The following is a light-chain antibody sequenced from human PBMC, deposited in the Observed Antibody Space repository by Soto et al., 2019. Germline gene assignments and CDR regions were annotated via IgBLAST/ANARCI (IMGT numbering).Light chain of an antibody. CDR1: QSLLYISNNKNA. V-gene: IGKV4-1*01. CDR3: QEYYSSIT. J-gene: IGKJ5*01. Sequence: DIRLSQSPDSLAVSLGEKATSNCKSSQSLLYISNNKNALAWYQPRPGQRPRLLISCASTRESGVPDRFSGSGSGTDFTLTISSLQAEDVAVYYCQEYYSSITFGQGTRLEVK. CDR2: CAS.